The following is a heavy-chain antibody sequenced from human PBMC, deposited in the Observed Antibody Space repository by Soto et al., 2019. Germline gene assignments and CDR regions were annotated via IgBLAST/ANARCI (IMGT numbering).Heavy chain of an antibody. V-gene: IGHV3-13*01. D-gene: IGHD6-6*01. Sequence: GGSLRLSCAASGFTFSSYDMHWVRQATGKGLEWVSAIGTAGDTYYPGSVKGRFTISRENAKNSLYLQMNSLRAGDTAGDYCARGGYSSSLAGEYYFDYWGQGTLVTVSS. CDR2: IGTAGDT. J-gene: IGHJ4*02. CDR1: GFTFSSYD. CDR3: ARGGYSSSLAGEYYFDY.